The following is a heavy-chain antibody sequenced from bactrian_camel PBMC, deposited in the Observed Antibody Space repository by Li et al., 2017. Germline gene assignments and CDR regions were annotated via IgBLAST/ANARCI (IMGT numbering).Heavy chain of an antibody. Sequence: VQLVESGGGSVQAGGSLRLSCVAYVNIKIYSCMAWFRQAPGTERERVASLYTRSRSTDYVDSVKGRFSIFRDNPNNTLYLQMNKLKPEDTGMYYCAAGFGLCTRPSSYRYWGQGTQVTVS. J-gene: IGHJ4*01. CDR1: VNIKIYSC. CDR3: AAGFGLCTRPSSYRY. V-gene: IGHV3S54*01. CDR2: LYTRSRST. D-gene: IGHD4*01.